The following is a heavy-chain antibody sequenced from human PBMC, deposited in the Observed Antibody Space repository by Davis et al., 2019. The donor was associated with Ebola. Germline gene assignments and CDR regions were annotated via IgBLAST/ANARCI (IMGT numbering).Heavy chain of an antibody. CDR2: IRSKANSYAT. J-gene: IGHJ4*02. Sequence: KISCAASGFTFSGSAMHWVRQASGKGLEWVGRIRSKANSYATAYAASVKGRFTISRDDSKNTAYLQMNSLKTEDTAVYYCTLTVTSFDYWGQGTLVTVSS. CDR3: TLTVTSFDY. CDR1: GFTFSGSA. D-gene: IGHD4-17*01. V-gene: IGHV3-73*01.